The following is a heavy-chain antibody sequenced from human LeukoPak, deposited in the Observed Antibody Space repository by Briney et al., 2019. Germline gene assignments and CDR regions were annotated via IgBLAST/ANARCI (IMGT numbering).Heavy chain of an antibody. CDR3: ARGRNNQITMIRGPNHYFGLDF. CDR2: INHVGST. D-gene: IGHD3-10*01. CDR1: GGSISSYY. Sequence: SETLSLTCTVSGGSISSYYWTWIRQAPGKGLEWIGEINHVGSTKYNPSLKSRATMSVDPSKNQFSLKLSAVTAADTAFYYCARGRNNQITMIRGPNHYFGLDFWGQGTTVIVSS. V-gene: IGHV4-34*01. J-gene: IGHJ6*02.